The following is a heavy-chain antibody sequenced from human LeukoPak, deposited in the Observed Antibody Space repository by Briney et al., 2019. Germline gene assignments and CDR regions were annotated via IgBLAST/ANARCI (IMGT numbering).Heavy chain of an antibody. CDR1: GFPFTNAW. D-gene: IGHD2-2*01. V-gene: IGHV3-15*01. CDR3: TARYCRSTSCYGEYFQR. Sequence: GGSLRLSCAASGFPFTNAWMSWVRQAPGKGLEWVGRIKSKTDGGTTDYAAPVKGRFTISRDDSKNTLYLQMNSLKTEDTAVYYCTARYCRSTSCYGEYFQRWGQGTLVTVSS. J-gene: IGHJ1*01. CDR2: IKSKTDGGTT.